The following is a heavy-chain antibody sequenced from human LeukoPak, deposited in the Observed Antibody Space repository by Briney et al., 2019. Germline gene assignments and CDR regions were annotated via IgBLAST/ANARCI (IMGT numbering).Heavy chain of an antibody. CDR1: GGTFSSYA. V-gene: IGHV1-69*01. J-gene: IGHJ4*02. CDR2: TIPIFGTA. CDR3: ARVLRYFVGDYYFDY. D-gene: IGHD3-9*01. Sequence: SVKVSCKASGGTFSSYAISWVRQAPGQGLEWMGGTIPIFGTANYAQKFQGRVTITADESTSTAYMELSSLRSEDTAVYYCARVLRYFVGDYYFDYWGQGTLVTVSS.